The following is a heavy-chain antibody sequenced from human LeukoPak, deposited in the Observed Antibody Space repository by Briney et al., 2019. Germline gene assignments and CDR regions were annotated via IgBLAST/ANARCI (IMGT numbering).Heavy chain of an antibody. Sequence: PGGSLRLSRAASGFTFDDYGMSWVRQAPGKGLEWVSGINWNGGSTGYADSVKGRFTISRDNAKNSLYLQMNSLRAEDTALYYCARDLGPITLSGFNYWGQGTLVTVSS. CDR2: INWNGGST. CDR3: ARDLGPITLSGFNY. J-gene: IGHJ4*02. CDR1: GFTFDDYG. D-gene: IGHD5-12*01. V-gene: IGHV3-20*04.